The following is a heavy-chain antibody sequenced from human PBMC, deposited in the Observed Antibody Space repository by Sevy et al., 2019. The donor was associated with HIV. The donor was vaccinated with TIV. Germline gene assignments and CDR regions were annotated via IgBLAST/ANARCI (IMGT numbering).Heavy chain of an antibody. V-gene: IGHV3-30-3*01. D-gene: IGHD3-22*01. CDR2: ISYDGSNK. CDR1: GFTFSSYA. CDR3: ARVPSSANYIDGSGDGADAFDI. J-gene: IGHJ3*02. Sequence: GGSLRLSCAASGFTFSSYAMHWVRQAPGKGLEWVAVISYDGSNKYYADSVKGRFTISRANSKNTLYLQMNSLRAEDTAVYYGARVPSSANYIDGSGDGADAFDICGQGTMVTVSS.